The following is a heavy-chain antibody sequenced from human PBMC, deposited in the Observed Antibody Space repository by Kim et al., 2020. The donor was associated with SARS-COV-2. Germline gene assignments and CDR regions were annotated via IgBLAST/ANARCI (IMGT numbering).Heavy chain of an antibody. V-gene: IGHV4-31*01. J-gene: IGHJ6*02. Sequence: SETLSLTCTVSGGSISSGGYYWSWIRQHPGKGLEWIGYIYYSWSTYYNPVLKRLVTITVNTTKNQYSLKLSPVTAADTAVYYCARPMFRSYGLDVCGQGT. CDR1: GGSISSGGYY. CDR2: IYYSWST. D-gene: IGHD3-10*01. CDR3: ARPMFRSYGLDV.